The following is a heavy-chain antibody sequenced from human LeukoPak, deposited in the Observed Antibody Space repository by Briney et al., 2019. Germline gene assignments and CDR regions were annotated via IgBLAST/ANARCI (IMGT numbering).Heavy chain of an antibody. CDR2: IYYSGST. Sequence: PSETLSLTCTVSGGSISSSSYYWGWIRQPPGKGLEWIGSIYYSGSTYYNPSLKSRVTISVDTSKNQFSLKLSSVTAADTAVYYCARQGVVGEEINWFDPWGQGTLVTVSS. D-gene: IGHD1-26*01. J-gene: IGHJ5*02. CDR3: ARQGVVGEEINWFDP. CDR1: GGSISSSSYY. V-gene: IGHV4-39*01.